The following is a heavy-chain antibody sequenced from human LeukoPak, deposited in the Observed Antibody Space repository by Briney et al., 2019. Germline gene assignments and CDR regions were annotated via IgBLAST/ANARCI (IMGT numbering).Heavy chain of an antibody. J-gene: IGHJ4*02. CDR1: GFTFSTYW. CDR3: ARDGWRAINY. Sequence: HPGGSLRLSCAASGFTFSTYWMCWVRQAPGKGLEWVANIKEDGSDKNYVDSVRGRFTISRDNAKNSLFLQMNSLRAEDTAVYYCARDGWRAINYWGQGTLVTVS. CDR2: IKEDGSDK. D-gene: IGHD5-24*01. V-gene: IGHV3-7*01.